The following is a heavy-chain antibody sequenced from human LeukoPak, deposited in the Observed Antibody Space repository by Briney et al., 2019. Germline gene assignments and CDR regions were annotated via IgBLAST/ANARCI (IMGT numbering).Heavy chain of an antibody. D-gene: IGHD3-10*01. Sequence: QPGGSLRLSCAASGFTFSSYDMHWVRQATGKGLEWVSAIGTAGDTYYPGSVKGRFTISRENAKNSLYLQMNSLRLGDTAVYYCARGSPIWFGETNYGMDVWGQGTTVTVSS. J-gene: IGHJ6*02. CDR1: GFTFSSYD. V-gene: IGHV3-13*01. CDR3: ARGSPIWFGETNYGMDV. CDR2: IGTAGDT.